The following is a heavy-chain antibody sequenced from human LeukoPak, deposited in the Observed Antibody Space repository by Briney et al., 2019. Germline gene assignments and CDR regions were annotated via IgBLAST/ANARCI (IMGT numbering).Heavy chain of an antibody. Sequence: SETLSLTCTVSGGSISSFYWSWIRQPPGKGLEWIGYIYYSGSTNYNPSLKSRVTISVDASKNQFSLRLNSVTAADTAVYYCARLSSGSSSWYDIDYWGQGTLVTVSS. D-gene: IGHD6-13*01. CDR2: IYYSGST. CDR3: ARLSSGSSSWYDIDY. CDR1: GGSISSFY. J-gene: IGHJ4*02. V-gene: IGHV4-59*08.